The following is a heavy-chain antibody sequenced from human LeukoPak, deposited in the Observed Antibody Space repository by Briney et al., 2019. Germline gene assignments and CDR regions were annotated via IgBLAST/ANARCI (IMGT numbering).Heavy chain of an antibody. D-gene: IGHD1-26*01. Sequence: ASVKVSCKASGYTFTSYGISWVRQAPGKGLEWMGGFDPEDGETIYAQKFQGRVTMTEDTSTDTAYMELSSLRSEDTAVYYCATLIPQWERPVDYWGQGTLVTVYS. V-gene: IGHV1-24*01. CDR3: ATLIPQWERPVDY. CDR1: GYTFTSYG. J-gene: IGHJ4*02. CDR2: FDPEDGET.